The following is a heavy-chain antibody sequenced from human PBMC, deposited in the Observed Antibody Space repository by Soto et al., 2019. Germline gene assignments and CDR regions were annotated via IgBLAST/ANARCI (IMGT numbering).Heavy chain of an antibody. Sequence: GESLKISCKGSGYSFSTYWIGWVRQMPGKGLEWMGIIYPGESDTRYSAAFEGQVTISADNSISTAYLQWSILNASYTPIYYSAITKLNYIFHYYYCIDVSRQATTLTVSS. V-gene: IGHV5-51*01. CDR2: IYPGESDT. CDR1: GYSFSTYW. CDR3: AITKLNYIFHYYYCIDV. J-gene: IGHJ6*02. D-gene: IGHD1-7*01.